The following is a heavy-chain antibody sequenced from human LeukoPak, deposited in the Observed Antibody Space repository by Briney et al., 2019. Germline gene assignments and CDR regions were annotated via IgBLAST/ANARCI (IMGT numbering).Heavy chain of an antibody. V-gene: IGHV4-30-4*01. CDR3: ARGHGYGGYLVFDY. D-gene: IGHD4-17*01. Sequence: SETLSLTCTVSGGSISSGDYYWSWIRQPPGKGLEWIGYIYYSGSTYYNPSLKSRVTISLDTSKNQFSLKLSSVTAADTAVYYCARGHGYGGYLVFDYWGQGTLVTVSS. J-gene: IGHJ4*02. CDR2: IYYSGST. CDR1: GGSISSGDYY.